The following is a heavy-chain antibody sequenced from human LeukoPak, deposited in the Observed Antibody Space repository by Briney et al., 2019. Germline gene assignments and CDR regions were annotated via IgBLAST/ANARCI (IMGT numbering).Heavy chain of an antibody. V-gene: IGHV1-69*13. J-gene: IGHJ3*01. Sequence: SVKVSCKFSGDTFRKHSISGVRQSPAQGLESGGRITVAFGTSYPAPKFRGRVTITADEATSTAYMELTTLTSEDTALYFCSSTATVTTECFFDVWGQGTMVIVSS. CDR1: GDTFRKHS. D-gene: IGHD4-17*01. CDR2: ITVAFGTS. CDR3: SSTATVTTECFFDV.